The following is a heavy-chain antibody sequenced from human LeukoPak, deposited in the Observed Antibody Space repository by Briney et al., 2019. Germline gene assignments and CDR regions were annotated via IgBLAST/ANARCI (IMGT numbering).Heavy chain of an antibody. CDR2: IYYSGST. D-gene: IGHD2-21*01. Sequence: PSETLSLTCTVSGGSISSHYWSWIRQPPGKGLEWIGYIYYSGSTNYNPSLKSRVTISVDPSKNQFSLKLSPVTAADTAVYYCARGCEPQGIVDYWGRATLVTVSS. CDR1: GGSISSHY. J-gene: IGHJ4*02. V-gene: IGHV4-59*11. CDR3: ARGCEPQGIVDY.